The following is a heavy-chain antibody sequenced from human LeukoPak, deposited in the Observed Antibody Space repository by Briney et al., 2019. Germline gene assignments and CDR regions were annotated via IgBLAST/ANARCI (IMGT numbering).Heavy chain of an antibody. CDR1: AGSINNYY. CDR3: AREQMVPTNGMDV. CDR2: IYYSGST. Sequence: SETLSLTCTGPAGSINNYYWSWIRQPPGKGLEWIGYIYYSGSTNYNPSLKSRVTISVDTSKNQFSLKLSSVTAADTAVYYCAREQMVPTNGMDVWGQGTTVTVSS. D-gene: IGHD5-24*01. J-gene: IGHJ6*02. V-gene: IGHV4-59*01.